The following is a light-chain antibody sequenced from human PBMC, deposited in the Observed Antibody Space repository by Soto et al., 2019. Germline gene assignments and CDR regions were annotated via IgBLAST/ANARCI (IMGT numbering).Light chain of an antibody. J-gene: IGKJ1*01. CDR2: GAS. CDR3: QQSGTSSWT. V-gene: IGKV3-20*01. CDR1: QSVSTSD. Sequence: EIVLTQSPGTLSLSPGERATLSCRASQSVSTSDLVWYQQKPGQAPRLLIYGASIRATVIPDRFSGSGYGTDFTLTISRLEPEDFAVYYCQQSGTSSWTFGQGTKVETK.